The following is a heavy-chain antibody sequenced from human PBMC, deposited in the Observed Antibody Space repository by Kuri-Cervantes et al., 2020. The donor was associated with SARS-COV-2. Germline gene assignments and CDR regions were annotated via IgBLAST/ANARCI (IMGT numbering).Heavy chain of an antibody. V-gene: IGHV3-73*01. D-gene: IGHD3-3*01. J-gene: IGHJ5*02. CDR1: GFLFSASA. CDR2: VRGKANNYAT. CDR3: ASSHQNTIFGGNWFDP. Sequence: GGSLRLSCEVSGFLFSASAIHWVRQASGKGLEWVGRVRGKANNYATAYAASVKGRFTISRDDSKNMAYLQMNSLKTEDTAVYYCASSHQNTIFGGNWFDPWGQGTLVTVSS.